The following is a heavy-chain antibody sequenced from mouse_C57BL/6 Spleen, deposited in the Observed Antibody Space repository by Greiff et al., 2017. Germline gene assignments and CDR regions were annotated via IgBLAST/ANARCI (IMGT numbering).Heavy chain of an antibody. Sequence: VQLQQSGPELVKPGASVKISCKASGYAFSSSWMNWVKQRPGKGLEWIGRIYPGDGDTNYNGKFKGKATLTADKSSSTAYMQLSRLTSEDSAVYFCASTYGSSFYFDYWGQGTTLTVSS. V-gene: IGHV1-82*01. CDR3: ASTYGSSFYFDY. J-gene: IGHJ2*01. CDR1: GYAFSSSW. D-gene: IGHD1-1*01. CDR2: IYPGDGDT.